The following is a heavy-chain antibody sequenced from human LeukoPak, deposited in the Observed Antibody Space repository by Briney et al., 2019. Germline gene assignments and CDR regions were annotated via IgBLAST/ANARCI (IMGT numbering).Heavy chain of an antibody. CDR3: ASTLRNDDSSGYLYAFDI. CDR2: INPNSGGT. Sequence: ASVKVSCKASGYTFTGYYMHWVRQAPGQGLEWMGWINPNSGGTNYAQKFQGRVTMTRDTSISTAYMELSRLRSDDTAVYYCASTLRNDDSSGYLYAFDIWGQGTMAIVSS. D-gene: IGHD3-22*01. CDR1: GYTFTGYY. V-gene: IGHV1-2*02. J-gene: IGHJ3*02.